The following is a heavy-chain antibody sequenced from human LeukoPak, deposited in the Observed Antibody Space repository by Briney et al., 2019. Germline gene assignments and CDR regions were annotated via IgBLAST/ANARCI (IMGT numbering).Heavy chain of an antibody. Sequence: SETLSLTCTVSGGSISSYYWSWIRQPPGKGLEWIGNIYYSGSTNYNPSLKSRVTISVDTSKNQFSLKLSSVTAADTAVYYCTTSYYYYYMDVWGKGTTVTVSS. CDR3: TTSYYYYYMDV. CDR2: IYYSGST. J-gene: IGHJ6*03. CDR1: GGSISSYY. V-gene: IGHV4-59*01. D-gene: IGHD1-14*01.